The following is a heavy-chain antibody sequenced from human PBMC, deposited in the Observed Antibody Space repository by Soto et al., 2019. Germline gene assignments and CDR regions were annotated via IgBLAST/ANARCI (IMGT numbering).Heavy chain of an antibody. V-gene: IGHV4-59*01. CDR3: ARTRLDSSSWVRFENWFDP. CDR2: IYYSGST. D-gene: IGHD6-13*01. Sequence: SETLSLTCTVSGGSISSYYWSWIRQPLGKGLEWIGYIYYSGSTNYNPSLKSRVTISVDTSKNQFSLKLSSVTAADTAVYYCARTRLDSSSWVRFENWFDPWGQGTLVTVSS. J-gene: IGHJ5*02. CDR1: GGSISSYY.